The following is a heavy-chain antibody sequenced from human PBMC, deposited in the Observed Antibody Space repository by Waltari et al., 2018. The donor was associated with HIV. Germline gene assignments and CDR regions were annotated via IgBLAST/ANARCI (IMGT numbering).Heavy chain of an antibody. CDR3: ARDLLTGYYNWFDP. CDR1: GFPVSSTY. CDR2: IYSGGST. V-gene: IGHV3-53*01. Sequence: EVQLVESGGGLIQPGGSLRLSCAASGFPVSSTYMSWVRQAPGKGLEWVSVIYSGGSTYYADSVKGRFTISRDNSKNTLYLQMNSLRAEDTAVYYCARDLLTGYYNWFDPWGQGTLVTVSS. D-gene: IGHD3-9*01. J-gene: IGHJ5*02.